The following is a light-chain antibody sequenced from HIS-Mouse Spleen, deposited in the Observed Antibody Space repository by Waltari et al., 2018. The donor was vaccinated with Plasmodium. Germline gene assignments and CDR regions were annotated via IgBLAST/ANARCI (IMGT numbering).Light chain of an antibody. J-gene: IGLJ2*01. CDR3: CSYAGSYTLV. CDR1: SSDLGRYNY. Sequence: QSALTQPRPVSGSPGQSVTISCTQTSSDLGRYNYFSWYQQHPGTAPKLMIYDVRKRPSGVPDRFSGSKSGNTASLTISGLQAEDEADYYCCSYAGSYTLVFGGGTKLTVL. V-gene: IGLV2-11*01. CDR2: DVR.